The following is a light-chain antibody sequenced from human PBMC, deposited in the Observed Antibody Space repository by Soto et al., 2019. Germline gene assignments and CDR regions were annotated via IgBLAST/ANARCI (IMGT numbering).Light chain of an antibody. CDR2: LGS. J-gene: IGKJ5*01. V-gene: IGKV2-28*01. CDR3: MQALQTNIT. CDR1: QSLLHSNGYNY. Sequence: DIALTQSPLDIAITPCGPAYSSCSSSQSLLHSNGYNYLDWYLQKPGQSPQLLIYLGSNRASGVHARFSGSGSGTDFTLKISSVEAEEVGVYYCMQALQTNITFGQGTRLDIK.